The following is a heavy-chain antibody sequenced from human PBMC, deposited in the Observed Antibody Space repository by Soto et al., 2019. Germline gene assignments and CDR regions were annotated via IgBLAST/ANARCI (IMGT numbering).Heavy chain of an antibody. CDR2: ISYDGSNK. D-gene: IGHD3-10*01. V-gene: IGHV3-30*04. CDR3: AKDRGLGARYGMDV. J-gene: IGHJ6*02. Sequence: PGGSLRLSCAASGFTFSSYAMHWVRQAPGKGLEWVAVISYDGSNKYYADSVKGRFTISRDNSKNTLYLQMNSLRAEDTAVYYCAKDRGLGARYGMDVWGQGTTVTVSS. CDR1: GFTFSSYA.